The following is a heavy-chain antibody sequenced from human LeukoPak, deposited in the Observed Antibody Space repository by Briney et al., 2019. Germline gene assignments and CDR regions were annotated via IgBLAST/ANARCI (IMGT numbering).Heavy chain of an antibody. V-gene: IGHV3-53*01. CDR2: IYNSGTT. D-gene: IGHD2-15*01. Sequence: PGGSLRLSCTVSGFTLSSNYMNWVRQAPGKGLDWVSVIYNSGTTIYTDSVKGRFTISRDNSKNTLYLQMNSLRAEDTAVYYCARAVPFGGYLDYWGQGTLVTVSS. CDR3: ARAVPFGGYLDY. CDR1: GFTLSSNY. J-gene: IGHJ4*02.